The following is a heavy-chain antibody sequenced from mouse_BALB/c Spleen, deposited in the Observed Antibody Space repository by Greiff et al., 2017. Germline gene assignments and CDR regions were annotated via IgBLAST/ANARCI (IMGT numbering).Heavy chain of an antibody. CDR2: ISSGSSTI. CDR1: GFTFSSYA. Sequence: EVKLVESGGGLVKPGGSLKLSCAASGFTFSSYAMSWVRQTPEKRLEWVATISSGSSTIYYADTVKGRFTISRDNPKNTLFLQMTSLRSEDTAMYYCARRAGGYAMNYWGQGTSVTVSS. CDR3: ARRAGGYAMNY. J-gene: IGHJ4*01. D-gene: IGHD3-3*01. V-gene: IGHV5-9-1*01.